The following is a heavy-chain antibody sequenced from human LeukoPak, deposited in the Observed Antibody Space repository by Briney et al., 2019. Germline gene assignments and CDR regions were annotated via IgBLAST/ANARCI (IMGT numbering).Heavy chain of an antibody. V-gene: IGHV4-4*07. CDR1: GGSISSYY. CDR3: ARDSSGWYEGYYYYGMDV. Sequence: SETLSLTCTVSGGSISSYYWSWIRQPAGKGLEWIGRIYTSGSTNYNPSLKSRVTMSVDTSKNQFSLKLSSVTAADTPVYYCARDSSGWYEGYYYYGMDVWGQGTTVTVSS. D-gene: IGHD6-19*01. J-gene: IGHJ6*02. CDR2: IYTSGST.